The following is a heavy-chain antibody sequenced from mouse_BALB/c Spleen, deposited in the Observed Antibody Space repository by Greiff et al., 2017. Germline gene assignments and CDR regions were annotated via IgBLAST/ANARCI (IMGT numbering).Heavy chain of an antibody. V-gene: IGHV5-6-4*01. D-gene: IGHD2-4*01. J-gene: IGHJ3*01. Sequence: EVMLVESGGGLVKPGGSLKLSCAASGFTFSSYTMSWVRQTPEKRLEWVATISSGGSYTYYPDSVKGRFTISRDNAKNTLYLQMSSLKSEDTAMYYCTRVYDYDGPWFAYWGQGTLVTVSA. CDR1: GFTFSSYT. CDR2: ISSGGSYT. CDR3: TRVYDYDGPWFAY.